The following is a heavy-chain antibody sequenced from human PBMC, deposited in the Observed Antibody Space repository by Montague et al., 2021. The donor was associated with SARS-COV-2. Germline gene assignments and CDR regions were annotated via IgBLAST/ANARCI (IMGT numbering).Heavy chain of an antibody. V-gene: IGHV4-34*01. J-gene: IGHJ4*02. D-gene: IGHD2-8*01. CDR3: ARANGYYFDY. CDR2: INHSGST. CDR1: GGSFSGYY. Sequence: SETLSLTCAVYGGSFSGYYWSWIRQPPGKGLEWIGEINHSGSTNYNPSLKSRVTISVDTSKSQFSLKLSSVTAADTAVYYCARANGYYFDYWGQGTLVTVSS.